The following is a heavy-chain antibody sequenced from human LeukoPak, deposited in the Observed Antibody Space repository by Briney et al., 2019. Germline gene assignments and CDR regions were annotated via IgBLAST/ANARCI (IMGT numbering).Heavy chain of an antibody. CDR3: ARDGYGDYAFDY. CDR2: LSGDGSST. V-gene: IGHV3-74*01. D-gene: IGHD4-17*01. CDR1: GFTFSTYW. J-gene: IGHJ4*02. Sequence: GGSLRLSCVASGFTFSTYWMHWVRQAPGKGLLWVSRLSGDGSSTRFADSLKGRFTISRDNAKNSLYLQMNSLRAEDMAVYYCARDGYGDYAFDYWGQGTLVTVSP.